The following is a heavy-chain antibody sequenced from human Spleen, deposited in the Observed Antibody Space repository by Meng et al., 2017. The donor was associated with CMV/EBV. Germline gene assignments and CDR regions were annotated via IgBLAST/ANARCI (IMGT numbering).Heavy chain of an antibody. Sequence: GGSLRLSCAASGFTFRSNGMRWVRQAPGKGLEWVAFLRYDGTNKYYADSVKGRFTISRDNSKNTLYLQMNSLRAEDTAVYYCARDQWLPYYYYYGMDVWGQGTTVTVSS. CDR1: GFTFRSNG. CDR2: LRYDGTNK. D-gene: IGHD3-22*01. V-gene: IGHV3-30*02. J-gene: IGHJ6*02. CDR3: ARDQWLPYYYYYGMDV.